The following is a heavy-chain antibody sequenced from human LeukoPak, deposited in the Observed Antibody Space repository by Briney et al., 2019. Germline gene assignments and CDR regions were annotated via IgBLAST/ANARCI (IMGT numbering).Heavy chain of an antibody. V-gene: IGHV1-18*01. Sequence: GASVKVSCKASGYTFTSYGISWVRQAPGQGLEWMGWISAYNGNTNYAQKLQGRVTTTTDTSTSTAYMELRSLRSDDTAVYYRARPRKGDYFDYWGQGTLVTVSS. CDR1: GYTFTSYG. CDR3: ARPRKGDYFDY. J-gene: IGHJ4*02. CDR2: ISAYNGNT.